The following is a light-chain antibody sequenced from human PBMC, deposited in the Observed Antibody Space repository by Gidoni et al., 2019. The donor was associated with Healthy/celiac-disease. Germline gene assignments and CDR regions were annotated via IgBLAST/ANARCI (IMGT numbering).Light chain of an antibody. CDR3: SSYTSSSTRV. CDR2: EVS. V-gene: IGLV2-14*01. CDR1: SSDVGGYNY. J-gene: IGLJ1*01. Sequence: QSALTQPASVSGSPGQSITISCTGTSSDVGGYNYVSWYQQHPGKAPKLMIYEVSNRPSGVSNRFSGSKSSNTASRTISGLQAEDEADYYCSSYTSSSTRVFGTGTKVTVL.